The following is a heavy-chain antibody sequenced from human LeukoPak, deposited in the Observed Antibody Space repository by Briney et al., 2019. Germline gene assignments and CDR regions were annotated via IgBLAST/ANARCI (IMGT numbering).Heavy chain of an antibody. J-gene: IGHJ4*02. CDR2: ISSSSSYI. V-gene: IGHV3-21*01. Sequence: GGSLRLSCAASGFTFSSYSMNWVRQAPGKGLEWVSSISSSSSYIYYADSVKGRFTISRDNAKNSLYLQMNSLRAEDTAVYYCARGSGVVLLWFGEPYFDYWGQGTLVTVSS. D-gene: IGHD3-10*01. CDR1: GFTFSSYS. CDR3: ARGSGVVLLWFGEPYFDY.